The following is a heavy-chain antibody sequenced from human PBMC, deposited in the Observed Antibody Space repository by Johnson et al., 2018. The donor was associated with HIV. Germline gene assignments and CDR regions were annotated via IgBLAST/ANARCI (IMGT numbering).Heavy chain of an antibody. CDR1: GFTFSNAW. D-gene: IGHD1-20*01. CDR2: VKSKTDGGTI. V-gene: IGHV3-15*01. Sequence: VQLVESGGGLVKPGGSLRLSCAASGFTFSNAWMSWVRQAPGKGLEWVGRVKSKTDGGTIDYAAAVKGRFIISRDDSKNTLYLQMNSLRAEDTAVYYCARDNWKYAFDIWGQGTMVTVSS. J-gene: IGHJ3*02. CDR3: ARDNWKYAFDI.